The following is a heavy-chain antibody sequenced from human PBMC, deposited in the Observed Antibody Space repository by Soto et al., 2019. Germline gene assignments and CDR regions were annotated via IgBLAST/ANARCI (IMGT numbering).Heavy chain of an antibody. CDR3: VKDLIRGISTGYYTRDPKPSDY. V-gene: IGHV3-23*01. J-gene: IGHJ4*02. Sequence: GQSMRLSSAASGCTFSSLGMRWVRQAQKKGLEWVSAISGSGGSTYYADSVKGRLPISQDNSNNKLYLQMNGLRAEDTAVYYCVKDLIRGISTGYYTRDPKPSDYWGQGTLVTVSS. CDR2: ISGSGGST. CDR1: GCTFSSLG. D-gene: IGHD3-9*01.